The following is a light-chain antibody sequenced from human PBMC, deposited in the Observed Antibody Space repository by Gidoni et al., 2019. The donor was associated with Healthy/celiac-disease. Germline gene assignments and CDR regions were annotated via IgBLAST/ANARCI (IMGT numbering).Light chain of an antibody. Sequence: SLSASVGDRVTITCRASQSISSYLNWYQQKPGKAPKLLIYAASSLQSGVPSRFSGSGSGTDFTLTISSLQPEDFATYYCQQSYSTPITFGQXTRLEIK. J-gene: IGKJ5*01. CDR2: AAS. CDR1: QSISSY. V-gene: IGKV1-39*01. CDR3: QQSYSTPIT.